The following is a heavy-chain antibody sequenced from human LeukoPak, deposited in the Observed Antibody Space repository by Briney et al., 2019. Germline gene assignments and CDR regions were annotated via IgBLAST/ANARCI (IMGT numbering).Heavy chain of an antibody. CDR2: IYYSGST. CDR3: ARDSSYRADYYYMDV. D-gene: IGHD4-11*01. Sequence: SETLSLTCTVSGGSISSYYWSWIRQPPGKGLEWIGYIYYSGSTNYNPSLKSRVTISVDTSKNQFSLKLSSVTAADTAVYYCARDSSYRADYYYMDVWGKGTTVTVSS. J-gene: IGHJ6*03. V-gene: IGHV4-59*01. CDR1: GGSISSYY.